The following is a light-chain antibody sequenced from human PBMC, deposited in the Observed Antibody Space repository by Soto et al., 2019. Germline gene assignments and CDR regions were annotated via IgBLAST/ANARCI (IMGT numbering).Light chain of an antibody. J-gene: IGLJ2*01. CDR1: SSDVGGYNY. V-gene: IGLV2-11*01. CDR2: DVS. Sequence: QSALTQSRSVSGSPGQSVTISCTGTSSDVGGYNYVSWYQQHPGKAPKLMIYDVSKRPSGVPDRFSGSKSGNTASLTISGLQAEDEADYYCCSYAGSYTLVFGGGTKLTVL. CDR3: CSYAGSYTLV.